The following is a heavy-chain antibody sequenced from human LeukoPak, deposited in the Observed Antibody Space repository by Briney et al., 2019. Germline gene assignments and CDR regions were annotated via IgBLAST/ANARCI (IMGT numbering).Heavy chain of an antibody. CDR1: GASISSSNFY. Sequence: PSETLSLTCTVSGASISSSNFYWDWIRQSPGKGLEWIGNIYYGETTSYNPSFKSRVTISVDSPKNQFSLKVNSVTAADTAMYFCVRHYVLHIVGPSYWGQGILVTVSS. V-gene: IGHV4-39*01. CDR2: IYYGETT. CDR3: VRHYVLHIVGPSY. J-gene: IGHJ4*02. D-gene: IGHD1-26*01.